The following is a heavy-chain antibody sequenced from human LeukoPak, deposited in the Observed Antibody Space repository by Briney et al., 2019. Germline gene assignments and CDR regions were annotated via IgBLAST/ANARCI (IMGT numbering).Heavy chain of an antibody. D-gene: IGHD2-2*02. J-gene: IGHJ4*02. CDR1: GFTFSSYS. V-gene: IGHV3-21*04. CDR2: ISSSSSYI. Sequence: GGSLRLSCAASGFTFSSYSMNWVRQAPGKGLEWVSSISSSSSYIYYADSVKGRFTIPRDNSKNTLYLQMNSLRAEDTAVYYCAGTDQLLYPYYFDYWGQGTLVTVSS. CDR3: AGTDQLLYPYYFDY.